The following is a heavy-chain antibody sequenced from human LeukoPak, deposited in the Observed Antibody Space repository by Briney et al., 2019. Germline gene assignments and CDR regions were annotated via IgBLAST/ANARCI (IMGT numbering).Heavy chain of an antibody. V-gene: IGHV3-30*02. CDR1: GFTFSSYG. J-gene: IGHJ4*02. CDR3: AKRGTVHVVDTAMAGGLSFDY. D-gene: IGHD5-18*01. CDR2: IRYDGSNK. Sequence: GGSLRLSCAASGFTFSSYGMHWVRQAAGKGLEWVAFIRYDGSNKYYADSVKGRFTMSRDKYKKKMYLQMNSLRAEDTAVYYCAKRGTVHVVDTAMAGGLSFDYWGQGTLVTVSS.